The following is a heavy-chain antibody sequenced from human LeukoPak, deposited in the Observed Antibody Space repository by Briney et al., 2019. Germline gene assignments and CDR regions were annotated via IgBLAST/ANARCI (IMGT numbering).Heavy chain of an antibody. CDR2: IRNKRDGGTP. CDR1: GFSFTNAW. J-gene: IGHJ3*02. Sequence: GGSLRLSCVASGFSFTNAWMGWVRQAPGKGLEWVGRIRNKRDGGTPDYAAPVRGRFSISRDDSKDTLYLQMDSLKVEDTAVYYCTEYNSKNDFRIWGQGTMVTVSS. CDR3: TEYNSKNDFRI. V-gene: IGHV3-15*01. D-gene: IGHD3/OR15-3a*01.